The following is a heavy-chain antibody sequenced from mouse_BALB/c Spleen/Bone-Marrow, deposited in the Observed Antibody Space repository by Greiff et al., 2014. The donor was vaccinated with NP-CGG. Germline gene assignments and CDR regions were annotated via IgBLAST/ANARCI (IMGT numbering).Heavy chain of an antibody. J-gene: IGHJ2*01. V-gene: IGHV14-3*02. CDR3: ARYRLGTYFDY. D-gene: IGHD2-14*01. Sequence: VQLQQSGAELVKPGGSVKLSCTASGFNIKDTYMHWVKQRPEQGLEWIGRIDPANGNTKYDPKFQGKATITADTSSNTAYLQLSSPTSEDTAVYYCARYRLGTYFDYWGQGTTLTVSS. CDR2: IDPANGNT. CDR1: GFNIKDTY.